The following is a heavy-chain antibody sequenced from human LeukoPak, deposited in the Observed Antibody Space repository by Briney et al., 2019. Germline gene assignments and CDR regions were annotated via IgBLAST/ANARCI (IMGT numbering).Heavy chain of an antibody. CDR3: ARPADRGHYNWFDP. CDR2: IKQDGSEK. V-gene: IGHV3-7*04. D-gene: IGHD3-10*01. J-gene: IGHJ5*02. CDR1: GFTFSSYW. Sequence: PGGSLRLSCVASGFTFSSYWMSWVRQAPGKGLEWVANIKQDGSEKDYVDSVKGRFTISRDNANTSLYLQMNSLRAEDTAVYYCARPADRGHYNWFDPWGQGTLVTVSS.